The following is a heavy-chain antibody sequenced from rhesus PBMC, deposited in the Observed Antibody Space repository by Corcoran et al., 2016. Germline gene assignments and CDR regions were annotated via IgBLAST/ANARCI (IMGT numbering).Heavy chain of an antibody. CDR2: IYGGSGNT. V-gene: IGHV4S7*01. CDR3: ARVGISAGHQGDL. Sequence: QVQFQESGPGLVKPSEHLSPTCPVSRVSFSATYSWNWSRKPPGKGLEGIGKIYGGSGNTYYNPSLKSRVSISKDTSKNQFSLKVSSVTAADTAVFYCARVGISAGHQGDLWGQGLLVTVSA. CDR1: RVSFSATYS. D-gene: IGHD6-13*01. J-gene: IGHJ4*01.